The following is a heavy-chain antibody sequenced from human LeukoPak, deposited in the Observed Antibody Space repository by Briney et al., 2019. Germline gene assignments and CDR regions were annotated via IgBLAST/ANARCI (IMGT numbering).Heavy chain of an antibody. CDR1: GGTFSSYA. V-gene: IGHV1-69*13. D-gene: IGHD3-10*01. CDR3: ARVTGVPPNDAFDI. Sequence: SVKVSCKASGGTFSSYAISWVRQAPGQGLEWMGGIIPIFGTANYAQKFQGRVTITADESTSTAYMELSSLRSEDTAVYYCARVTGVPPNDAFDIWGQGTMVIVSS. J-gene: IGHJ3*02. CDR2: IIPIFGTA.